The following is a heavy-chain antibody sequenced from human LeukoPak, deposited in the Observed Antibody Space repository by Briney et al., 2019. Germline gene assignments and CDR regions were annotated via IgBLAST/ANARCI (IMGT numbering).Heavy chain of an antibody. CDR1: GFTFSSYW. J-gene: IGHJ4*02. CDR3: AREDDWNYEDN. CDR2: INKDGSEE. D-gene: IGHD1-7*01. V-gene: IGHV3-7*01. Sequence: PGGSLRLSCAASGFTFSSYWMSWVRQAPGKGLEWVADINKDGSEECYVDSVKGRFTISRDNAKNSLYLQMNNLRAEDTAVYYCAREDDWNYEDNWGQGALVTVSS.